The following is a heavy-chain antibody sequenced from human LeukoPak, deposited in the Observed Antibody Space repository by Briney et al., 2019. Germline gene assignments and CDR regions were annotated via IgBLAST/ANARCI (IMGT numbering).Heavy chain of an antibody. V-gene: IGHV1-2*06. Sequence: ASVKVSCKASAYSFTDYYIHWVRQAPGQGLELMGRINPNTGVTDYAQIFKGRVTMTRDTSISTAYMELSRLGSDDTAVYYCARSSPTYYFDSSGYYYGDYWGQGTLVTVSS. D-gene: IGHD3-22*01. CDR1: AYSFTDYY. CDR3: ARSSPTYYFDSSGYYYGDY. J-gene: IGHJ4*02. CDR2: INPNTGVT.